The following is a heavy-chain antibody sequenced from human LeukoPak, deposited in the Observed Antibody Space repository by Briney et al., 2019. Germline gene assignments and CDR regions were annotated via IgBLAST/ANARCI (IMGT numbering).Heavy chain of an antibody. D-gene: IGHD3-16*01. CDR3: ARGRRLRLGELFGY. Sequence: SETLSLTCTVSGGSISSYYWSWIRQPPGKGLEWIGYIYYSGSTNYNPSLKSRVTISVDTSKNQFSLKLSSVTAADTAVYYCARGRRLRLGELFGYWGQGTLVTVSS. CDR2: IYYSGST. CDR1: GGSISSYY. V-gene: IGHV4-59*12. J-gene: IGHJ4*02.